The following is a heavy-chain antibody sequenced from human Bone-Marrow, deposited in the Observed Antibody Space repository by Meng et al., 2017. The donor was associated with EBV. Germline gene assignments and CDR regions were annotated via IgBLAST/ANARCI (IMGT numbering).Heavy chain of an antibody. D-gene: IGHD5-18*01. CDR1: GSNLKGPS. Sequence: QGALGEVWAGGKKAGFSVEGPRKAFGSNLKGPSNRWGGTGPGQGLEWMGGIIPIFATANYAQKFQGRVTIAADESTGTAYMELSSLRSEDTAVYYCARDPSPPGYSYGPGPFDYWGQGTLVTVSS. CDR2: IIPIFATA. V-gene: IGHV1-69*01. J-gene: IGHJ4*02. CDR3: ARDPSPPGYSYGPGPFDY.